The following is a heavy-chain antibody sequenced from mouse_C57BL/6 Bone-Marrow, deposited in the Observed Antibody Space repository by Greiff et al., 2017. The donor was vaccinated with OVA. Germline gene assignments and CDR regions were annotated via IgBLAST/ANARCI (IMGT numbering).Heavy chain of an antibody. CDR2: IDPENGDT. V-gene: IGHV14-4*01. CDR1: GFNIKDDY. CDR3: TSTVVDFDV. D-gene: IGHD1-1*01. Sequence: EVMLVESGAELVRPGASVKLSCTASGFNIKDDYMHWVKLRPEQGLEWIGWIDPENGDTEYASKFQGKATITADTSSNTAYLQLSSLTSEDTAVYYWTSTVVDFDVWGTGTTVTVSS. J-gene: IGHJ1*03.